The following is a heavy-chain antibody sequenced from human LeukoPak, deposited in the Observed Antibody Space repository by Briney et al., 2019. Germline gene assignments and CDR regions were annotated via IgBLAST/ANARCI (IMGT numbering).Heavy chain of an antibody. J-gene: IGHJ4*02. V-gene: IGHV1-2*02. CDR3: ARDRTASWYGGEDY. CDR2: INPNSGDT. CDR1: GYTFTAYY. Sequence: EASVKVSCKASGYTFTAYYIHWVRQAPRHGLEWMGWINPNSGDTDYSQKLQGRVTMTRDTSISTTYMELSRLASDDTAIYYCARDRTASWYGGEDYWGQGTLVTVSS. D-gene: IGHD6-13*01.